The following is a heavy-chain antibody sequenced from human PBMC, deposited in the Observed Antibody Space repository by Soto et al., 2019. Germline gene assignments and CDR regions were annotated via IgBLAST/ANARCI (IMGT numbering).Heavy chain of an antibody. V-gene: IGHV4-30-4*01. CDR3: ARDPIYCTNGVCANWFDP. CDR1: GGSFSSGDYY. Sequence: QVQLQESGPGLVKPSQTLSLTCTVSGGSFSSGDYYWSWIRQPPGKGLEWIGYIYYSGSTYYNPSLKRRVTISVDTSKNQFSLKLSSVTAADTAVYYCARDPIYCTNGVCANWFDPWGQGTLVTVSS. CDR2: IYYSGST. D-gene: IGHD2-8*01. J-gene: IGHJ5*02.